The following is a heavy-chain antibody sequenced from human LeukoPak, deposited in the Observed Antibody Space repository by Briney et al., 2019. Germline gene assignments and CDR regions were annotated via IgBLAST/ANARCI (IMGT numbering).Heavy chain of an antibody. CDR2: IYYSGST. Sequence: SETLSLTCIVSGGSISSYYWSWIRQPPGKGLEWIGYIYYSGSTNYNPSLKSRVTIPVDTSKNQFSLKLSSVTAADTAVYYCARASHYYGSAKGRFDPWGQGTLVTVSS. V-gene: IGHV4-59*01. CDR3: ARASHYYGSAKGRFDP. D-gene: IGHD3-10*01. CDR1: GGSISSYY. J-gene: IGHJ5*02.